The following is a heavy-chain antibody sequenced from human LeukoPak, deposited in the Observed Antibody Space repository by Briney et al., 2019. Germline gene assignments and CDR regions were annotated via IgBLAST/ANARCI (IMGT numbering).Heavy chain of an antibody. V-gene: IGHV4-4*07. J-gene: IGHJ4*02. CDR2: IHASGTT. CDR3: AREDANTTTGRALDY. D-gene: IGHD1-14*01. CDR1: GGSISNYF. Sequence: SETLSLTCIVSGGSISNYFWTWIRQPAGKGLEWIGRIHASGTTNYNPSLKSRVTLSLDTSKSQSSLNLSSVTAADTAVYCCAREDANTTTGRALDYWGQGALITVSS.